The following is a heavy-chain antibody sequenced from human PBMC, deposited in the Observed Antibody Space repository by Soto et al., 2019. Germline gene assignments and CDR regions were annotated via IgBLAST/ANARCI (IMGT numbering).Heavy chain of an antibody. J-gene: IGHJ4*02. CDR1: GFTFSSYA. Sequence: EVQLLESGGGLVQPGGSLRLSCAASGFTFSSYAMSWVRQAPGKGLEWVSSISGSGGSTYYADSVKGRFTISRDNSKNTLYLQMNNLRADDTAVYYCAPHLWFGELYYWGQGTLVTVSS. V-gene: IGHV3-23*01. D-gene: IGHD3-10*01. CDR2: ISGSGGST. CDR3: APHLWFGELYY.